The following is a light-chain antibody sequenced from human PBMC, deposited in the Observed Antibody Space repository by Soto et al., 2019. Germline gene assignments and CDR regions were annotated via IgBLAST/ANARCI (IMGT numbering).Light chain of an antibody. CDR2: KVS. Sequence: DVVMTQSPLSLPVTLGQPASISCRSRQSLVYSDGNTYLNWFQQRPGQSPRRLIYKVSNRDSGVPDRFSGSGSGTDFTQKISRGEAEDFGVYYCMQATHLPRTFGQGTKVEIK. CDR3: MQATHLPRT. CDR1: QSLVYSDGNTY. J-gene: IGKJ1*01. V-gene: IGKV2-30*01.